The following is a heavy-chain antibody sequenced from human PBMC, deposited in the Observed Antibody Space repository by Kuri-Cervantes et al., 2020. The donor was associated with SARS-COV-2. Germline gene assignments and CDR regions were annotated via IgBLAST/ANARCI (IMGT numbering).Heavy chain of an antibody. V-gene: IGHV4-34*01. Sequence: SETLSLTCAVYGGSFSGYYWSWIRQPPGKGLEWIGEINHSGSTNYNPSLKSRVTISVDTSRNQFSLKLSSVTAADTAVYYCARGRRYSRPGGLDYWVQGTLVTVSS. CDR3: ARGRRYSRPGGLDY. D-gene: IGHD3-9*01. CDR1: GGSFSGYY. J-gene: IGHJ4*02. CDR2: INHSGST.